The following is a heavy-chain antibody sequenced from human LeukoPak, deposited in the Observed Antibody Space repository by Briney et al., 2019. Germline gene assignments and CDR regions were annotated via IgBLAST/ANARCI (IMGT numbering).Heavy chain of an antibody. CDR3: AKGDCSSGWYGSNDY. Sequence: GGSLRLSCAASGFTFSSYAMSWVRQAPGKGLEWVSTISGSGGSTYYADSVKGRFSISRDNSKNTLWLQMNSLRAEETAVYYCAKGDCSSGWYGSNDYWGQGTLVTVSS. J-gene: IGHJ4*02. V-gene: IGHV3-23*01. CDR1: GFTFSSYA. D-gene: IGHD6-13*01. CDR2: ISGSGGST.